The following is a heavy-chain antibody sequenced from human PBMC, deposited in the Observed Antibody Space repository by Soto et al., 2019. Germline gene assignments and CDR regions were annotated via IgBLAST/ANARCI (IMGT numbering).Heavy chain of an antibody. J-gene: IGHJ5*02. CDR2: INPNSGGT. D-gene: IGHD2-2*01. V-gene: IGHV1-2*04. CDR1: GYTFTGYY. Sequence: ASVKVSCKASGYTFTGYYMHWVRQAPGQGLEWMGWINPNSGGTNYAQKFQGWVTMTRDTSISTAYMELSRLRSDDTAVYYCARGISIVVVPAAMYNWFDPWGQGTLVTVS. CDR3: ARGISIVVVPAAMYNWFDP.